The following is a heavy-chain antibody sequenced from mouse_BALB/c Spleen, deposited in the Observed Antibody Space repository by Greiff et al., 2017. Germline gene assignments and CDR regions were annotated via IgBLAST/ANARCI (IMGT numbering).Heavy chain of an antibody. CDR3: ARGDGYHGAMDY. Sequence: QVQLQQSGAELVRPGVSVKISCKGSGYTFTDYAMHWVKQSHAKSLEWIGVISTYYGDASYNQKFKGKATMTVDKSSSTAYMELARLTSEDSAIYYCARGDGYHGAMDYWGQGTSVTVSS. CDR2: ISTYYGDA. J-gene: IGHJ4*01. V-gene: IGHV1S137*01. D-gene: IGHD2-3*01. CDR1: GYTFTDYA.